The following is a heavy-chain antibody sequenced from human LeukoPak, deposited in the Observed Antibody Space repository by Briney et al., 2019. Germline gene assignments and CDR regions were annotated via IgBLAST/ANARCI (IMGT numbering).Heavy chain of an antibody. CDR1: GGSISSYY. CDR2: IYYSGST. D-gene: IGHD4-17*01. V-gene: IGHV4-59*01. J-gene: IGHJ4*02. Sequence: SETLSLTCTVSGGSISSYYWSWIRQPPGKGLEWIGYIYYSGSTNYNPSLKSRVTISVDTSKNQFSLKLSSVTAADTAVYYCARDLSVTTLFYYWGQGTLVTVSS. CDR3: ARDLSVTTLFYY.